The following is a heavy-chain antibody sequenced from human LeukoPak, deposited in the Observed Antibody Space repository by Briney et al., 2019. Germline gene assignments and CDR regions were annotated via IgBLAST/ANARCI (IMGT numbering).Heavy chain of an antibody. CDR1: GFTFSSYS. J-gene: IGHJ3*02. CDR3: ARGSGYDYGTVDDAFDI. CDR2: ISSSSSYI. V-gene: IGHV3-21*01. Sequence: GGSLRLSCAASGFTFSSYSMNWVRQAPGKGLEWVSSISSSSSYIYYADSVKGRFTTSRDNAKNSLYLQMNSLKAEDTAVYYCARGSGYDYGTVDDAFDIWGQGTMVTVSS. D-gene: IGHD5-12*01.